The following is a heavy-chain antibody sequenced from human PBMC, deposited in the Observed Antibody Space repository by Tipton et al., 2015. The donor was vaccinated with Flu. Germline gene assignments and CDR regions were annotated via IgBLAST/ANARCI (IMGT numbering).Heavy chain of an antibody. CDR3: ARHSGSRSYPLDY. CDR1: GGSISGTRYT. CDR2: VYSSGST. J-gene: IGHJ4*02. V-gene: IGHV4-39*07. Sequence: TLSLTCTVSGGSISGTRYTWDWIRQPPGKGLEWIGGVYSSGSTSYNPSLRSRVTISVEFNNQFSLRLDSVTAADTALYYCARHSGSRSYPLDYWGQGTLVTVSS. D-gene: IGHD3-10*01.